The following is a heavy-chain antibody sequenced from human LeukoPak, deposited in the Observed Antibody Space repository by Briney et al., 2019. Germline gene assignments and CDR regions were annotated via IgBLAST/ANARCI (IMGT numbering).Heavy chain of an antibody. D-gene: IGHD3-10*01. CDR1: GGSISSGDYY. Sequence: SETLSLTCTVSGGSISSGDYYWSWIRQPPGKGLEWIGYIYYSGSTYYNPSLKSRVTISVDTSKNQFSLKLSSVTAADTAVYYCARDWFGDPRAVWGQGTTVTVSS. CDR3: ARDWFGDPRAV. J-gene: IGHJ6*02. CDR2: IYYSGST. V-gene: IGHV4-30-4*01.